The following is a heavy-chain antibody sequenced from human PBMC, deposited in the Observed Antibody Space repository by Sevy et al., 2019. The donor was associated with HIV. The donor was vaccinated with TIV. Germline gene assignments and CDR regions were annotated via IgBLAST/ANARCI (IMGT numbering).Heavy chain of an antibody. Sequence: GGSLRLSCAASEFTFSSYWMSWVRQAPGKGLEWVANIKQDGSEKYYVDSVKGRFTISRDNAKNSLYLKMNSLGAEDTAVYYCARSGGSYDYGMDVWGQGTTVTVSS. CDR2: IKQDGSEK. V-gene: IGHV3-7*01. CDR3: ARSGGSYDYGMDV. D-gene: IGHD1-26*01. CDR1: EFTFSSYW. J-gene: IGHJ6*02.